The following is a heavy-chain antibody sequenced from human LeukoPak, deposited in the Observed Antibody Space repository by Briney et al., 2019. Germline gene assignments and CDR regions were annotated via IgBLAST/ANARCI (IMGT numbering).Heavy chain of an antibody. CDR3: ARGSQQLVLYY. D-gene: IGHD6-13*01. J-gene: IGHJ4*02. CDR1: GFTFSSYD. Sequence: PGGSLRLSCAASGFTFSSYDMNWVRQAPGKGLEWVSVIYSGGSTYYADSVRGRFTISRDNSKNTLYLQMNSLRAEDTAVYYCARGSQQLVLYYWGQGTLVTVSS. V-gene: IGHV3-53*01. CDR2: IYSGGST.